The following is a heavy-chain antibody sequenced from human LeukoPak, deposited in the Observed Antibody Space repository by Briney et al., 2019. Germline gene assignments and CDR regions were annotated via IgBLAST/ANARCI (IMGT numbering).Heavy chain of an antibody. J-gene: IGHJ4*02. V-gene: IGHV3-23*01. CDR3: AKDFTVVVPTAVALFGY. D-gene: IGHD2-2*01. CDR1: GLTFRSCA. Sequence: GGSLRLSCAASGLTFRSCAMSWVRQAPGKGLEWVSGISGSGDRTYYADSVKGRFTISRDNSKNTLYLQMNTLRAEDTAVYYCAKDFTVVVPTAVALFGYWGQGTLVTVSS. CDR2: ISGSGDRT.